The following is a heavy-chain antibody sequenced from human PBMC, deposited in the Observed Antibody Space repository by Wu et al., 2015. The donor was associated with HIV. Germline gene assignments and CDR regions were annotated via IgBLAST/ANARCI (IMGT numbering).Heavy chain of an antibody. J-gene: IGHJ5*01. CDR2: MNPNSGNT. CDR1: GYTLTELS. CDR3: AKGGGYSSSWNNWFDF. V-gene: IGHV1-8*01. Sequence: QVQLVQSGAEVKKPGASVKVSCKVSGYTLTELSMHWVRQAPGKGLEWMGWMNPNSGNTGYAKKFQGRVTMTRNTSISTAYMELSSLRSEDTAVYYCAKGGGYSSSWNNWFDFWGQGTLVTVSS. D-gene: IGHD6-13*01.